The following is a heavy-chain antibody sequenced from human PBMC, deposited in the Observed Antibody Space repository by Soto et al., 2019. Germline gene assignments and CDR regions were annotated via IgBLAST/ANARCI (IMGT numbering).Heavy chain of an antibody. CDR3: ATVLYYDSSGPLYYFDY. CDR1: GGTFSSYA. J-gene: IGHJ4*02. CDR2: IIPIFGTA. Sequence: QVQLVQSGAEVKKPGSSVKVSCKASGGTFSSYAISWVRQAPGQGLEWMGGIIPIFGTANYAQKFQGRVTITAXXSXSXVYMELSSLRSEDTAVYYCATVLYYDSSGPLYYFDYWGQGTLVTVSS. V-gene: IGHV1-69*12. D-gene: IGHD3-22*01.